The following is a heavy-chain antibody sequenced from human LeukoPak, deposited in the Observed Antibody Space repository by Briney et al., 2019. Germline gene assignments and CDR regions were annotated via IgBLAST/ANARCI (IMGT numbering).Heavy chain of an antibody. CDR1: GFTFSTYG. J-gene: IGHJ3*02. V-gene: IGHV3-30*18. D-gene: IGHD2-2*01. CDR3: AKGRVGVPAAMHADAFDI. Sequence: PGGSLRLSCTASGFTFSTYGMHWVRQAPGKGLEWVTLISYDGSTKYYSDSVKGRFTLSRDNSKNTLYLQMNSLRAEDTAVYYCAKGRVGVPAAMHADAFDIWGQGTMVTVPS. CDR2: ISYDGSTK.